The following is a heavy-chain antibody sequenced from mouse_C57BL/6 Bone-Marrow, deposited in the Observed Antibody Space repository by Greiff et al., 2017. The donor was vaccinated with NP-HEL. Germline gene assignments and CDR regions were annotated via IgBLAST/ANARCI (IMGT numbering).Heavy chain of an antibody. Sequence: EVHLVESGGGLVKPGGSLKLSCAASGFTFSDYGMHWVRPAPEKGLEWVAYISSGSSTIYYADTVKGRFTISRDNAKNTLILQMTSLRSEDTAMYYCARLLTFYYAMDYWGQGTSVTVSS. D-gene: IGHD4-1*01. J-gene: IGHJ4*01. CDR3: ARLLTFYYAMDY. CDR2: ISSGSSTI. V-gene: IGHV5-17*01. CDR1: GFTFSDYG.